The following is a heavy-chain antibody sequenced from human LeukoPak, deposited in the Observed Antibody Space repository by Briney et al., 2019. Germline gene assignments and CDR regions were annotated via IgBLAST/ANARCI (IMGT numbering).Heavy chain of an antibody. V-gene: IGHV1-46*01. Sequence: GASVKVSCKASGYTFTSYYMHWVRQAPGQGLEWMGIINASGGSTSYAQKFQGRVTMTRDTSTSTVYMELSSLRSEDTAVYYCARTYCGGDCYYPEKNWFDPWGQGTLVTVSS. D-gene: IGHD2-21*02. CDR2: INASGGST. CDR3: ARTYCGGDCYYPEKNWFDP. J-gene: IGHJ5*02. CDR1: GYTFTSYY.